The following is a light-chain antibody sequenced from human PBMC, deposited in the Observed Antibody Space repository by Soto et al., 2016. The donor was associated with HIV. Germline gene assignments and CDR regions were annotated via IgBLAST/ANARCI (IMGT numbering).Light chain of an antibody. Sequence: SYVLTQPPSVSVAPGKTARVTCGGNNIGDKAVHWFQQKPGQAPVLVVYDDNYRPSGIPERFSGPNSGHTATLTISRVEAGDEADYYCEVWDDIGDQRVFGGGTKVTVV. CDR1: NIGDKA. J-gene: IGLJ2*01. CDR2: DDN. CDR3: EVWDDIGDQRV. V-gene: IGLV3-21*03.